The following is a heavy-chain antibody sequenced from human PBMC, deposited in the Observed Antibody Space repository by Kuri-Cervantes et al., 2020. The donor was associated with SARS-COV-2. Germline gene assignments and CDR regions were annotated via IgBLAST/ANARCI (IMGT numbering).Heavy chain of an antibody. CDR3: ARVRTVTIDY. Sequence: GGSLRLSCAASGFTFSSYSMNWVRQAPGKGLEWVSSISSSSSYIYYADSVKGRFTVSRDNAKNSLYLQMNSLRAEDTAVYYCARVRTVTIDYWGQGTLVTVSS. CDR2: ISSSSSYI. V-gene: IGHV3-21*01. D-gene: IGHD4-17*01. CDR1: GFTFSSYS. J-gene: IGHJ4*02.